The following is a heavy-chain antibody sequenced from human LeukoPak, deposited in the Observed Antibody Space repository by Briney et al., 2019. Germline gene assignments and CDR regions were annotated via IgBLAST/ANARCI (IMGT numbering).Heavy chain of an antibody. V-gene: IGHV4-38-2*01. Sequence: SETLSLTCAVSGYSISSGYYWGWIRQPPGKGLEWIGSIYHSGSTYYNPSLKRRVTISVDTSKNQFSLKLSSVTAADTAVYYCARHGVYSSSDDAFDIWGQGTMVTVSS. CDR3: ARHGVYSSSDDAFDI. CDR2: IYHSGST. J-gene: IGHJ3*02. D-gene: IGHD6-6*01. CDR1: GYSISSGYY.